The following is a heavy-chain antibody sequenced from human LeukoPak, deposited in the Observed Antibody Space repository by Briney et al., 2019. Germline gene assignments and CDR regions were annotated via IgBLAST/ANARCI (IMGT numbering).Heavy chain of an antibody. CDR3: ARGRFDYYDSSGYYRPREYYYYYYYMDV. CDR2: IYYSEST. V-gene: IGHV4-59*01. J-gene: IGHJ6*03. Sequence: SETLSLTCIVSGGSISSYYWSWIRQAPGKGLEWIGYIYYSESTNYNASLKSRVTISVDTSKNQISLKLSSVTAADTAVYYCARGRFDYYDSSGYYRPREYYYYYYYMDVWGKGTTVTISS. D-gene: IGHD3-22*01. CDR1: GGSISSYY.